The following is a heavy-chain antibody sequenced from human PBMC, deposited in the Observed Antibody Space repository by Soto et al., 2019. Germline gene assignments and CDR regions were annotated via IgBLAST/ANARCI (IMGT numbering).Heavy chain of an antibody. V-gene: IGHV4-34*01. CDR2: INHSGST. Sequence: SETLSLTCAVYGGSFSGYYLSWIRQPPGKGLEWIGEINHSGSTNYNPSLKSRVTISVDTSKNQFSLKLSSVTAADTAVYYCARGLLGYCSSTSCYTGLDPWGQGTLVTVSS. CDR3: ARGLLGYCSSTSCYTGLDP. D-gene: IGHD2-2*01. J-gene: IGHJ5*02. CDR1: GGSFSGYY.